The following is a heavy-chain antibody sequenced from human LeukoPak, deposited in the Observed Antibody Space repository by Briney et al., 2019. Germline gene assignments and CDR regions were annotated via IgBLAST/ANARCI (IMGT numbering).Heavy chain of an antibody. CDR3: ARDPLGFNCFDY. D-gene: IGHD3-10*01. CDR1: GVTVSSNY. J-gene: IGHJ4*02. CDR2: IFSGGST. V-gene: IGHV3-53*01. Sequence: GGSLRLSSAASGVTVSSNYMCWVRQAPGKGLEWGSDIFSGGSTYYADSVQGRVAISRDNSKSTLYLQKYSLRAEDTAVYYCARDPLGFNCFDYWGQGTLVTVSS.